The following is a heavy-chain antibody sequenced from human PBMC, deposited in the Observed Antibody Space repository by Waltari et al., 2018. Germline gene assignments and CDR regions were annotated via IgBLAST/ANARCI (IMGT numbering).Heavy chain of an antibody. CDR2: IYYSGST. Sequence: QLQLQESGPGLVTPSETLSLTCTVSGGSISSSSSYWGWTRQPPGNGLEWIGSIYYSGSTYYNPSLKSRVTIAVDTSKNQFSLKLSSVTAADTAVYYCEGSQEAQVEDWFDPWGQGTLVTVSS. J-gene: IGHJ5*02. CDR3: EGSQEAQVEDWFDP. D-gene: IGHD2-15*01. CDR1: GGSISSSSSY. V-gene: IGHV4-39*07.